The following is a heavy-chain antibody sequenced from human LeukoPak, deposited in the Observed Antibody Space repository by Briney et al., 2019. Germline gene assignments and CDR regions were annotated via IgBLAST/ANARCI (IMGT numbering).Heavy chain of an antibody. CDR3: AKAPYLYGSGSYYDY. Sequence: GGSLRLSCAASGFTFSSYSMNWVRQAPGKGLEWVSSISSSSSYIYYADSVKGRFTISRDNAKNSLYLQMNSLRAEDTAVYYCAKAPYLYGSGSYYDYWGQGTLVTVSS. V-gene: IGHV3-21*01. CDR1: GFTFSSYS. CDR2: ISSSSSYI. D-gene: IGHD3-10*01. J-gene: IGHJ4*02.